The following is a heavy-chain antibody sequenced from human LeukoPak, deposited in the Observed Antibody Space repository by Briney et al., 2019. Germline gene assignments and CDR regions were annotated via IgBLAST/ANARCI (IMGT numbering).Heavy chain of an antibody. Sequence: ASVKVSCKASGYTFTSYYMHWVRQAPGQGLEWMGWINPNSGDTNYAQKFQGRVTMTRDTSISTAYMELSRLRSDDTAVYYCASTNSSSWFYYYYYYMDVWGKGTTVTVSS. J-gene: IGHJ6*03. D-gene: IGHD6-13*01. CDR3: ASTNSSSWFYYYYYYMDV. CDR1: GYTFTSYY. V-gene: IGHV1-2*02. CDR2: INPNSGDT.